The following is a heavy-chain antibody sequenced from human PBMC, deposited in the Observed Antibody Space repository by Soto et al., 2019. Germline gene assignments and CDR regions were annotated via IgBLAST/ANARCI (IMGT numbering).Heavy chain of an antibody. D-gene: IGHD4-17*01. CDR1: GFSLSTNGVG. V-gene: IGHV2-5*02. CDR3: AQRAFSDYFFAY. CDR2: IYWDDDK. J-gene: IGHJ4*02. Sequence: QITLKESGPTLVKPTQTLTLTCTFSGFSLSTNGVGVGWIRQPPGKALEWLALIYWDDDKLYSPSLKSRLTITKDTSNNQVVLTMTNMDPVDTATYYCAQRAFSDYFFAYWGQGTLVTVAS.